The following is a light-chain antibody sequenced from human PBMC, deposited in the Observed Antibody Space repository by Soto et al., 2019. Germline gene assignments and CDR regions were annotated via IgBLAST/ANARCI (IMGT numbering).Light chain of an antibody. CDR1: QSLSSNS. CDR3: QQHGSSPRA. Sequence: DIVLTQSPGTLSLSPGERATLSCRASQSLSSNSLAWYQQKPGQAPRLLIYGASNRATGIPDRFSGSGSGTDFTLTISRLEPEDFAVYYCQQHGSSPRAFGPWTKVDIK. CDR2: GAS. V-gene: IGKV3-20*01. J-gene: IGKJ3*01.